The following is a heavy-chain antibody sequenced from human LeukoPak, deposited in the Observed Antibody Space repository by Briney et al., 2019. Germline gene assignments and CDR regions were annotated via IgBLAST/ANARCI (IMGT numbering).Heavy chain of an antibody. J-gene: IGHJ4*02. V-gene: IGHV3-21*01. D-gene: IGHD5-18*01. CDR2: ITSSSSYI. Sequence: PGGSLRLSCAASGFTFSNYNMNWVRLAPGKGLEWVSSITSSSSYIYYADSVKGRFTISRDNAKNSLYLQMNSLRAEDTAVYYCARVVDSYDYAVDYWGQGTLVTVSS. CDR3: ARVVDSYDYAVDY. CDR1: GFTFSNYN.